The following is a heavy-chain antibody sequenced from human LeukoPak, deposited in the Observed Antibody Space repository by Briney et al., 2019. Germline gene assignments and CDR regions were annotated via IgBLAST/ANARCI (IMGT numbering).Heavy chain of an antibody. J-gene: IGHJ5*02. CDR2: IYHSGST. Sequence: SETLSLTCTVSGGSFITSNYYWAWIRQPPGKGLEWIGEIYHSGSTNYNPSLKSRVTISVDKSKNQFSLKLSSVTAADTAVYYCARAATWGGSSTLQGWFDPWGQGTLVTVSS. CDR3: ARAATWGGSSTLQGWFDP. V-gene: IGHV4-39*07. D-gene: IGHD2-2*01. CDR1: GGSFITSNYY.